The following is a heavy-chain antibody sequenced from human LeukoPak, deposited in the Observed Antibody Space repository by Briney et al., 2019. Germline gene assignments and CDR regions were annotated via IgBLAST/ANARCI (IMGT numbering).Heavy chain of an antibody. CDR3: AKFRGYCSGASCYFDY. V-gene: IGHV3-73*01. CDR1: GLTFSGSA. J-gene: IGHJ4*02. Sequence: GGSLRLSCAASGLTFSGSAMHWVRQAAGKGLEWVGRIRSKANSYATAYAASVKGRFTISRDDSKNTAYLQMNSLKTEDTAVYYCAKFRGYCSGASCYFDYWGQGTLVTVSS. D-gene: IGHD2-15*01. CDR2: IRSKANSYAT.